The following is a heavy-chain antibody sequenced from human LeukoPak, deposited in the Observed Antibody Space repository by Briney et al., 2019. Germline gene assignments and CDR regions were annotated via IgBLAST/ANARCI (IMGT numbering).Heavy chain of an antibody. V-gene: IGHV3-30*03. CDR2: VSYDGSNK. D-gene: IGHD2-2*01. CDR3: ARGVVPYYFDY. Sequence: QVQLVESGGGVVQPGRSLRLSCAASGFTFSSYAMHWVRQAPGKGLEWVAVVSYDGSNKYYADSVKGRFTISRDNSKNTLYLQMDSLRGEDTAVYYCARGVVPYYFDYWGQGTLVTVSS. CDR1: GFTFSSYA. J-gene: IGHJ4*02.